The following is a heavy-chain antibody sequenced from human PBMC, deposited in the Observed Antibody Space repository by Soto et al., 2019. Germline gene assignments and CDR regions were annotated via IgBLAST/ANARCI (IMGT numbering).Heavy chain of an antibody. V-gene: IGHV4-59*01. Sequence: QVQLQESGPGLVKPSETLSLTCTVSGGSISSYYWSWSRQPPGKGLEWIGYIYYSGSTNYNPSLKSRVTISVDTSKNQFSLKLSSVTAADTAVYYCARGQGSGWYVGWFDPWGQGTLVTVSS. CDR2: IYYSGST. CDR3: ARGQGSGWYVGWFDP. J-gene: IGHJ5*02. CDR1: GGSISSYY. D-gene: IGHD6-19*01.